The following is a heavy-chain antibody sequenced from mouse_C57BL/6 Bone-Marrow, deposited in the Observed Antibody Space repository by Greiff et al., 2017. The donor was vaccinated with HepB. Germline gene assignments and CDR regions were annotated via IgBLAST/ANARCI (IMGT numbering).Heavy chain of an antibody. CDR3: ARGLRPNAMDY. D-gene: IGHD2-4*01. CDR2: ISYDGSN. CDR1: GYSITSGYY. V-gene: IGHV3-6*01. J-gene: IGHJ4*01. Sequence: EVKLQESGPGLVKPSQSLSLTCSVTGYSITSGYYWNWIRQFPGNKLEWMGYISYDGSNNYNPSLKNRISITRDTSKNQFFLKLNSVTTEDTATYYCARGLRPNAMDYWGQGTSVTVSS.